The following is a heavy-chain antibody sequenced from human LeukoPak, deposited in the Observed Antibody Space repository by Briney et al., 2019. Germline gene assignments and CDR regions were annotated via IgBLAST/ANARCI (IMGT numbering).Heavy chain of an antibody. CDR1: GGTFSFYA. Sequence: SVKVSCKASGGTFSFYAISWVRQAPGQGLEWMGGIIPIFGTSNYAQKFQGRVTITADKSTSTAYMELSSLRSEDTAVYYCARGGGTVTPTDYYYYYMDVWGKGTTVTVPS. CDR2: IIPIFGTS. D-gene: IGHD4-11*01. V-gene: IGHV1-69*06. J-gene: IGHJ6*03. CDR3: ARGGGTVTPTDYYYYYMDV.